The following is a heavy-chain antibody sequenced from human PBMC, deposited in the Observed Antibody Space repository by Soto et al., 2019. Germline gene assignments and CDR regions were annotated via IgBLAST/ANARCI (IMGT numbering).Heavy chain of an antibody. CDR2: IVPIFETL. V-gene: IGHV1-69*18. CDR1: GATFSGYA. CDR3: VVMGNVAVSNPRSFDY. D-gene: IGHD6-19*01. Sequence: QVQLVQSGAEVKKPGSSVKVSCKASGATFSGYAINWVRQAPGQGLEWLGRIVPIFETLNYAERFQGRVEITADESTTEVYMELTNLPHEDTAVYYCVVMGNVAVSNPRSFDYWGEGTQVTVSS. J-gene: IGHJ4*02.